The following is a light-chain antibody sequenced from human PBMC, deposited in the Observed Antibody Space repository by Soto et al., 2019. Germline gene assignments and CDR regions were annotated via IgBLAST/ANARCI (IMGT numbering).Light chain of an antibody. Sequence: DIQMTQSPSTLSASVGDRVTITCRASQSISSWLAWYQQKPGKAPKVLIYKASSLESGVPSRFNGSGSGTEFTLTISSLQPDDFATYYCKQYNSYWTFGQGTKVEIK. J-gene: IGKJ1*01. V-gene: IGKV1-5*03. CDR2: KAS. CDR3: KQYNSYWT. CDR1: QSISSW.